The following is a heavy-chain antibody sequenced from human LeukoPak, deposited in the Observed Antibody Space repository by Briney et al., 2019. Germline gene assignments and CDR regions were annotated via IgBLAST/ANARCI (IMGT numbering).Heavy chain of an antibody. CDR3: ARGRAYCGGDCQEAGYFQH. Sequence: ASVKVSCKASGGTFSSYAISWVRQAPGQGLEWMGGIIPIFGTANYAQKFQGRVTITADKSTSTAYMELSSLRSEDTAVYYCARGRAYCGGDCQEAGYFQHWGQGTLVTVSS. V-gene: IGHV1-69*06. CDR2: IIPIFGTA. D-gene: IGHD2-21*02. J-gene: IGHJ1*01. CDR1: GGTFSSYA.